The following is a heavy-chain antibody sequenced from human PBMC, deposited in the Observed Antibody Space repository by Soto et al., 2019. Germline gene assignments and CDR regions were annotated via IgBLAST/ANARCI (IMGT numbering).Heavy chain of an antibody. V-gene: IGHV1-2*04. J-gene: IGHJ4*02. D-gene: IGHD4-17*01. CDR1: VYTFTGYY. CDR3: AIDVYRDSPHFDY. CDR2: INPNSGGT. Sequence: QVQLVQSGAEVKKPGASVKVSCKASVYTFTGYYMHWVRQAPGQGLEWMGWINPNSGGTNYAQKFQGWVTMTRDTSISTAYMELSRLRSDDTSVYYCAIDVYRDSPHFDYWGQGTLVTVST.